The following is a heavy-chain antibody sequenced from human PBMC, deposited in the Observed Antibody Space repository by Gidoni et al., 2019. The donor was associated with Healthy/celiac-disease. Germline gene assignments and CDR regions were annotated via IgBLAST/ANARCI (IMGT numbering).Heavy chain of an antibody. V-gene: IGHV4-59*01. D-gene: IGHD4-17*01. Sequence: VQLQESGPGLVKPSETLSLSCTVPGGSISSYYWRWIRQPPGKGLEWIGYIYYSGSTNYNPSLKSRVTISVDTSKNQFSLKLSSVTAADTAVYYCARDLDYGDFHTSNWFDPWGQGTLVTVSS. J-gene: IGHJ5*02. CDR2: IYYSGST. CDR1: GGSISSYY. CDR3: ARDLDYGDFHTSNWFDP.